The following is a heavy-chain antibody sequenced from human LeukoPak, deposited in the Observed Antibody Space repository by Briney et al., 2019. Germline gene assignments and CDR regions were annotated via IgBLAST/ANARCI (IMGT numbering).Heavy chain of an antibody. J-gene: IGHJ6*03. V-gene: IGHV4-39*07. CDR3: ARVRGHYYYMDV. CDR1: SGSISSSSYY. Sequence: SETLSLTCTVSSGSISSSSYYWGWIRQPPGKGLEWIGSIYYSGSTYYNPSLKSRVTISVDTSKNQFSLQLNSVTPEDTAVYYCARVRGHYYYMDVWGKGTTVTVSS. CDR2: IYYSGST.